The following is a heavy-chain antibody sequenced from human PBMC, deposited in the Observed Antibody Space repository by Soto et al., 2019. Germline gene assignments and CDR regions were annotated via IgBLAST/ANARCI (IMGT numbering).Heavy chain of an antibody. CDR3: AKGDILTGYYTGNWFDP. CDR2: ISGSGGST. V-gene: IGHV3-23*01. CDR1: GFTFSSYA. Sequence: RLSCAASGFTFSSYAMSWVRQAPGKGLEWVSAISGSGGSTYYADSVKGRFTISRDNSKNTLYLQMNSLRAEDTAVYYCAKGDILTGYYTGNWFDPWGQGTLVTVSS. D-gene: IGHD3-9*01. J-gene: IGHJ5*02.